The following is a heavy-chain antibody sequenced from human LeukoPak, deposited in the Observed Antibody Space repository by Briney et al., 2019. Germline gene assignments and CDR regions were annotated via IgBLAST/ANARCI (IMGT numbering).Heavy chain of an antibody. CDR3: ARRNSFWFFEY. CDR2: INEDGSET. J-gene: IGHJ4*02. D-gene: IGHD3-9*01. V-gene: IGHV3-7*01. CDR1: GFMFNDYW. Sequence: GESLRLSCGASGFMFNDYWMSWVRQAPGKGLEWVANINEDGSETDYVDSAKGRFSISRDNAKNSMYLQMDSLRGDDAGVYYCARRNSFWFFEYWGQGALVTVSS.